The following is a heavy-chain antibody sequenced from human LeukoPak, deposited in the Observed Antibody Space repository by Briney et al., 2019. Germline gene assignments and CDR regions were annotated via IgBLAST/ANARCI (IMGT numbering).Heavy chain of an antibody. CDR1: GFTFSSYG. Sequence: GGSLRLSCAASGFTFSSYGMHWVRQAPGKGLEWVAVISYDGSNKYYADSVKGRFTISRDNSKNTLYLQMNSLRAEDTAVYYCARDRFLEWLFYYWGQGTLVTVSS. V-gene: IGHV3-30*03. CDR2: ISYDGSNK. D-gene: IGHD3-3*01. CDR3: ARDRFLEWLFYY. J-gene: IGHJ4*02.